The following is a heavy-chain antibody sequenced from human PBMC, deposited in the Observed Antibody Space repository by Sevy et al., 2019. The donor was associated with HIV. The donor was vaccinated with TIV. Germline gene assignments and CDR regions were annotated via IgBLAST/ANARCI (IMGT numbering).Heavy chain of an antibody. V-gene: IGHV1-18*01. CDR3: ARAFCTSGRCYSLAY. Sequence: ASVKVSCKVSGYTFSIYRITWVRQAPGQGLERMGWISPHTGDTKFAENFQDRVTMSTDTSTATAYMELSSLRSDDTAVYYCARAFCTSGRCYSLAYWGQGTLVTVSS. CDR1: GYTFSIYR. CDR2: ISPHTGDT. J-gene: IGHJ4*02. D-gene: IGHD2-15*01.